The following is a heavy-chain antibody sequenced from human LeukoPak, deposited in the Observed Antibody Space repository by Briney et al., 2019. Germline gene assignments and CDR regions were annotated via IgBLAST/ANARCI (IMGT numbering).Heavy chain of an antibody. Sequence: GRTLRLSCASSGFTISFYEVNWVRHAPGKGLDCGSYICYCGRGIYYADCVKGRFTISRDNAKNSLYLQMNSLRAEDTAVYYCASLRGLLLGELSPHQSIDYWGQGTLVTVSS. V-gene: IGHV3-48*03. CDR3: ASLRGLLLGELSPHQSIDY. CDR2: ICYCGRGI. D-gene: IGHD3-16*02. CDR1: GFTISFYE. J-gene: IGHJ4*02.